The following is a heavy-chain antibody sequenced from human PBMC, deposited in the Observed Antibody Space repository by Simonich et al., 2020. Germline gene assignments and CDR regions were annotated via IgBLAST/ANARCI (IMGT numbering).Heavy chain of an antibody. CDR2: INPNRGGT. J-gene: IGHJ2*01. D-gene: IGHD7-27*01. Sequence: QVQLVQSGAEVKKPGASVKVSCKASGYTFTGYYMHWVRQAPGQGLEVMGRINPNRGGTNYAQKFQGRVTMTRDTSISTAYMELSRLRSDDTAVYYCARDLLTGDYSIRYFDLWGRGTLVTVSS. CDR3: ARDLLTGDYSIRYFDL. V-gene: IGHV1-2*06. CDR1: GYTFTGYY.